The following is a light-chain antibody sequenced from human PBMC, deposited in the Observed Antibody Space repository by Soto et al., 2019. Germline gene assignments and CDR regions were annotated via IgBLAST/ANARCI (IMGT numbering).Light chain of an antibody. V-gene: IGKV3-11*01. J-gene: IGKJ2*01. CDR3: QQRSNWPPRYT. Sequence: EIVWTQSPATLSLSPGERATLSCRASQSVSSYLAWYQQKPGQAPRLLIYDASNRATGIPARFSGSGSGTDFTLTISCLEPEDFAVYYCQQRSNWPPRYTFGQGTKLEIK. CDR2: DAS. CDR1: QSVSSY.